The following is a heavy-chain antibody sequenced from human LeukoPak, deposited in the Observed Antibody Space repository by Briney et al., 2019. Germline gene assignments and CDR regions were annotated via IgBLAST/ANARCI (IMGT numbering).Heavy chain of an antibody. Sequence: GGSLRVSCAASGFTFSGYAMSWVRQAPGRGLERVSAISSSGGSTYYADSVKGRFTISRDNSKNTLYLQMNSLRAEDTAVYYCAKSTETYGDSRWEYWGQGTLVTVSS. D-gene: IGHD4-17*01. CDR3: AKSTETYGDSRWEY. V-gene: IGHV3-23*01. CDR2: ISSSGGST. J-gene: IGHJ4*02. CDR1: GFTFSGYA.